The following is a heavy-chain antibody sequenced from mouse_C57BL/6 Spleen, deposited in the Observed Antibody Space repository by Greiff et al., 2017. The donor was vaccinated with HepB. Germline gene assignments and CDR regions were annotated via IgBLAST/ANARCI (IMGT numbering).Heavy chain of an antibody. J-gene: IGHJ1*03. V-gene: IGHV1-74*01. Sequence: QVQLQQPGAELVKPGASVKVSCKASGYTFTSYWMHWVKQRPGQGLEWIGRIHPSDSDTNYNQKFKGKATVTVDKSSSTAYMQLSSLTSEDSAVYDCAIEYGSSGYFDVWGTGTTVTVSS. CDR3: AIEYGSSGYFDV. CDR2: IHPSDSDT. CDR1: GYTFTSYW. D-gene: IGHD1-1*01.